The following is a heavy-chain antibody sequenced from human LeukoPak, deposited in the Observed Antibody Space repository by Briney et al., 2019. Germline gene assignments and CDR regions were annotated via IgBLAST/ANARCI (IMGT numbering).Heavy chain of an antibody. D-gene: IGHD4-11*01. CDR2: IYHSGST. Sequence: SETLSLTCAVSGYSISSGYYWGWIRQPPGKGLVWIGSIYHSGSTYYNPSLKSRVTISVDTSKNQFSLKLSSVTAADTAVYYCARPISTSVTEWYFDLWGRSTLVTVSS. CDR1: GYSISSGYY. CDR3: ARPISTSVTEWYFDL. J-gene: IGHJ2*01. V-gene: IGHV4-38-2*01.